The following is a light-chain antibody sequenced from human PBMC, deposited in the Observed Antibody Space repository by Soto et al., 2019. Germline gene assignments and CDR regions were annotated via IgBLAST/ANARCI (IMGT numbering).Light chain of an antibody. J-gene: IGLJ3*02. CDR2: EDT. V-gene: IGLV2-23*01. Sequence: QSALTQPASVSGSPGQSITISCTGTSGDIGSYNLLFWYQQHAGKAPKLMIYEDTKRPSGVSDRFSASKSGTTASLTISGLEADDEADYYCCSYAGRNSWVFGGGTKVTVL. CDR3: CSYAGRNSWV. CDR1: SGDIGSYNL.